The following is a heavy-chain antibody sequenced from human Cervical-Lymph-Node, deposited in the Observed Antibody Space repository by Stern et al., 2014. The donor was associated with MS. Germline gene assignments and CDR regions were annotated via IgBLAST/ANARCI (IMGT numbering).Heavy chain of an antibody. CDR2: INRDGSVT. CDR3: TRFLQSGWSDLFDS. CDR1: GSPFSTSW. D-gene: IGHD6-19*01. V-gene: IGHV3-7*01. J-gene: IGHJ5*01. Sequence: EVQLLESGGGLVQPGGSQRLSCVASGSPFSTSWMSWVRQAPGQGLEWVANINRDGSVTFYLDSVKGRFTISRDNAKSSLYLEMNSVRAEDTAVYYCTRFLQSGWSDLFDSWGRGTLVTVSS.